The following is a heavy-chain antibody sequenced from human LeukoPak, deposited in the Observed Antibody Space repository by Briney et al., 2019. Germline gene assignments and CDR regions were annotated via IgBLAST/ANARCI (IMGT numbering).Heavy chain of an antibody. CDR2: IWSDATNQ. CDR1: GFTFSHYA. V-gene: IGHV3-33*06. D-gene: IGHD4-11*01. CDR3: AKDAQRGFDYSNSLEY. J-gene: IGHJ4*02. Sequence: PGRSLRLSCAASGFTFSHYAFHWVRQAPGKGLEWVAVIWSDATNQFYADSVKGRFTISRDYSQNTVYLEMDSLTIEDTAIYYCAKDAQRGFDYSNSLEYWGPGTLVSVSS.